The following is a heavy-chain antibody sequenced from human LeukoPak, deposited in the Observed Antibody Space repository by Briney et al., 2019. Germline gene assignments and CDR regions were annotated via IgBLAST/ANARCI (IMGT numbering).Heavy chain of an antibody. CDR1: GVTVSNTV. D-gene: IGHD3-3*01. J-gene: IGHJ3*02. CDR2: IYPRGPT. V-gene: IGHV3-66*02. CDR3: ATVLRSGNTGFAFAI. Sequence: GRSLRRSWAASGVTVSNTVMGWGRHASGKRREWVSLIYPRGPTYSADSVKARFTSSRDDSQNTLYLQLNRLSPDDSALYFCATVLRSGNTGFAFAIWGQGTMVTVSS.